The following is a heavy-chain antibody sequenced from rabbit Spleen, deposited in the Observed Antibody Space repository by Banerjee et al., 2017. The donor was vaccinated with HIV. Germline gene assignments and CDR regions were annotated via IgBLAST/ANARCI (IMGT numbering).Heavy chain of an antibody. D-gene: IGHD1-1*01. CDR2: IDTRDGDT. J-gene: IGHJ2*01. V-gene: IGHV1S45*01. CDR1: GFSFSSNW. CDR3: ARNYVNAFDP. Sequence: LEESGGGLVKPGGTLTLTCTVSGFSFSSNWICWVRQAPGKGLEWIACIDTRDGDTDYANWPKGRFTISKTSSTTVTLQMTSLTAADTATYFCARNYVNAFDPWGQGTLVTVS.